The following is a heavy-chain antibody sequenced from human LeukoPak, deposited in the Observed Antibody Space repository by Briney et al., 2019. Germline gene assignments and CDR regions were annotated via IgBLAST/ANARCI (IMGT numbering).Heavy chain of an antibody. Sequence: SETLSLTCAVYGGSFSGYYWSWIRQPPGKGLEWIGEINHSGSTNYNPSLKSRVTMSVDTSKNQFSLKLSSVTAADTAVYYCAREMAGLDYWGQGTLVTVSS. CDR1: GGSFSGYY. V-gene: IGHV4-34*01. J-gene: IGHJ4*02. D-gene: IGHD6-19*01. CDR2: INHSGST. CDR3: AREMAGLDY.